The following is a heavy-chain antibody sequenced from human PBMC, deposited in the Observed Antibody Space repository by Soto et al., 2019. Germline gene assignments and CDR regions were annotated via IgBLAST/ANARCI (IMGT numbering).Heavy chain of an antibody. Sequence: EVQLLESGGGLVQPGESLRLSCAASGFTFSSYAMSWVRQAPGKGLEWVSVISGSDDSTYYADSVKGRFTISRDNFKTTLYLQMNSLRAEDTAVYYCAKRSSSSTFDYWGQGTLVTVSS. CDR1: GFTFSSYA. J-gene: IGHJ4*02. V-gene: IGHV3-23*01. D-gene: IGHD6-6*01. CDR2: ISGSDDST. CDR3: AKRSSSSTFDY.